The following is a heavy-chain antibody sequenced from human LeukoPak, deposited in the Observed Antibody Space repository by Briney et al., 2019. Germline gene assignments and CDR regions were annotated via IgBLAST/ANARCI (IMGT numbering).Heavy chain of an antibody. V-gene: IGHV4-39*01. CDR1: GGSISSGNFY. J-gene: IGHJ5*02. CDR2: IYYSGGT. D-gene: IGHD6-13*01. CDR3: ATRPDIASTGPGWFDP. Sequence: SETLSLTCTVSGGSISSGNFYWGWIRQPPGKGLEWIGSIYYSGGTYYNPSLKSRVAISVDTSKNQFSLTLSSVTAADTAVYYCATRPDIASTGPGWFDPWGQGTLVTVSS.